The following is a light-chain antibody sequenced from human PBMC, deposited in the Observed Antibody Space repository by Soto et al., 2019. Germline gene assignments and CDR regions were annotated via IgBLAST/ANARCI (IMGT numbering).Light chain of an antibody. J-gene: IGKJ4*01. CDR2: SAS. CDR1: QGISSW. V-gene: IGKV1-12*01. CDR3: QQANRFPLT. Sequence: IRRTQSPSSVSASVGDRVTITCRARQGISSWLAWYQQKPGKAPKLLIYSASRLQSWVPSRFSGRGSGTDFTLTISSLQPEDFATYYCQQANRFPLTFGGGTKVDIK.